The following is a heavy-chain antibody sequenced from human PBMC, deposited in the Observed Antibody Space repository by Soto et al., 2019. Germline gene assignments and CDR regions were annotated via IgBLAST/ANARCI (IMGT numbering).Heavy chain of an antibody. J-gene: IGHJ6*02. CDR1: GFSFSSYA. Sequence: VQLVESGGGVVQPGRSLRLSCAASGFSFSSYAMSWVRQAPGKGLEWVSAISGSGGSTYYADSVKGRFTISRDNSKNTLYLQMNSLRAEDTAVYYCATRQLWPRYYYYGMDVWGQGTTVTVSS. D-gene: IGHD5-18*01. V-gene: IGHV3-23*04. CDR2: ISGSGGST. CDR3: ATRQLWPRYYYYGMDV.